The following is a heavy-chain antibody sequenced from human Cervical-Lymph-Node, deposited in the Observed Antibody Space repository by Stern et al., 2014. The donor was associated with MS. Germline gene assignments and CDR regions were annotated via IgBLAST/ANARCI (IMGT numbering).Heavy chain of an antibody. D-gene: IGHD1-1*01. J-gene: IGHJ4*02. Sequence: QMQLVQSGAEIRKPGASVKISCEASGYSFTTYYTHWVRQAPGQGLEWVALFNPGGDKTTYAQRFQGRVTVTGDTSTSTVYMELTGLRSEDTAVYYCARVLSLATSDSWGQGTLVIVSS. V-gene: IGHV1-46*01. CDR3: ARVLSLATSDS. CDR1: GYSFTTYY. CDR2: FNPGGDKT.